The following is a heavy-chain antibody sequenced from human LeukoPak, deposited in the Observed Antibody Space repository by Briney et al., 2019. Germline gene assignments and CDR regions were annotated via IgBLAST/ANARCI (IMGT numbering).Heavy chain of an antibody. V-gene: IGHV3-23*01. CDR3: AKDRANDYSNYGGSYYFDY. D-gene: IGHD4-11*01. CDR1: GFTFSSYT. J-gene: IGHJ4*02. CDR2: ITTSDGNT. Sequence: GGSLRLSCAASGFTFSSYTMSWVRQAPGKGLEWVSTITTSDGNTYYADSVKGRFTVSRDNSKNTLFLQMNSLRAEDTAVYYCAKDRANDYSNYGGSYYFDYWGQGTLVTVSS.